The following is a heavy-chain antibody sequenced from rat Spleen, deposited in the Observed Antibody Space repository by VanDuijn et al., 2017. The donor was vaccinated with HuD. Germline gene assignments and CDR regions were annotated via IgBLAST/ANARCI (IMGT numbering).Heavy chain of an antibody. CDR3: TRGGNYALDA. D-gene: IGHD1-10*01. Sequence: EVRLVESGGGLVQPGRSLKLSCAASGFTFTNYDMAWVRQAPTKGLEGIASISTGGNIYYLDSVKGRFTVSRDNAQNTLYLQMNILRSEDTATYYCTRGGNYALDAWGQGASVTVSS. J-gene: IGHJ4*01. V-gene: IGHV5S13*01. CDR1: GFTFTNYD. CDR2: ISTGGNI.